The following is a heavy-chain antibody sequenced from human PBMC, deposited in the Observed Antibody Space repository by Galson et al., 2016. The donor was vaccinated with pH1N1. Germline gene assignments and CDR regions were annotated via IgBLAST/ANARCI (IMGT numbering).Heavy chain of an antibody. CDR1: GFTFSIYG. Sequence: SLRLSCAASGFTFSIYGMHWVRQAPGKGLEWVAVIWYDGSHKYYVESVKGRFSISRDNSKNTLYLQMNSLRVEDTAVYYCATDRGGGAAGIEYWGQGTLVTVSS. CDR3: ATDRGGGAAGIEY. CDR2: IWYDGSHK. V-gene: IGHV3-33*01. J-gene: IGHJ4*02. D-gene: IGHD6-13*01.